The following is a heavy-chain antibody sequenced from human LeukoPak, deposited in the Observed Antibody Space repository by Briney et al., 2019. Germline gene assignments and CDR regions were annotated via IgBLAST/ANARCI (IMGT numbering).Heavy chain of an antibody. CDR1: GGSFSGYY. Sequence: PSETLSLTCAVYGGSFSGYYWSWIRQPPGKGLEWIGEINHSGSTNYNPSLKSRVTISVDTSKNQFSLKLSTVTAADTAVYYCARGRGYSSSWFFRWGQGTLVTVSS. D-gene: IGHD6-13*01. J-gene: IGHJ4*02. CDR3: ARGRGYSSSWFFR. CDR2: INHSGST. V-gene: IGHV4-34*01.